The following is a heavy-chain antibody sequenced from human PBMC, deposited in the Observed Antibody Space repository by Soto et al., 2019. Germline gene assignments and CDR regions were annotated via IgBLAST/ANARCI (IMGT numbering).Heavy chain of an antibody. J-gene: IGHJ5*02. CDR3: AILYSDSSGPSPGAWFAP. CDR1: GFTFSSYA. V-gene: IGHV3-30-3*01. D-gene: IGHD3-22*01. CDR2: ISYDGSNK. Sequence: PGGSLRLSCAASGFTFSSYAMHWVRQAPGKGLEWVAVISYDGSNKYYADSVKGRFTISRDNSKNTLYLQMNSLRAKDTAVYYFAILYSDSSGPSPGAWFAPWGQGTLVTVSS.